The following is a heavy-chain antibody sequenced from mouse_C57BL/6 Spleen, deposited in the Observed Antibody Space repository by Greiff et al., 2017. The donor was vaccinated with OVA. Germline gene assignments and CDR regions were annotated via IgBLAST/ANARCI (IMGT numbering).Heavy chain of an antibody. CDR2: INPGSGGT. V-gene: IGHV1-54*01. D-gene: IGHD2-3*01. Sequence: QVQLQQSGAELVRPGTSVKVSCKASGYAFTNYLIEWVKQRPGQGLEWIGVINPGSGGTNYNEKFKGKATLTADKSSGTAYMQLSSLTSEDSAVYFCARLIDAPDYWGQGTTLTVSS. J-gene: IGHJ2*01. CDR3: ARLIDAPDY. CDR1: GYAFTNYL.